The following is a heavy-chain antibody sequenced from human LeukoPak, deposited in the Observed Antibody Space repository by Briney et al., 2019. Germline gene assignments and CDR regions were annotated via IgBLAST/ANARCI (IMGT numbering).Heavy chain of an antibody. V-gene: IGHV3-7*01. Sequence: PGESLRLSCSVSGFPFNTFWVSWVRQAPGKGRGWVANIQQEGRQTYYVDSVKGRVTISRDHDKHSLYLQMESRRDEDTAVYYCARAHRSGWSSPFDHWGQGNLVTVSS. CDR2: IQQEGRQT. CDR3: ARAHRSGWSSPFDH. J-gene: IGHJ4*02. D-gene: IGHD6-19*01. CDR1: GFPFNTFW.